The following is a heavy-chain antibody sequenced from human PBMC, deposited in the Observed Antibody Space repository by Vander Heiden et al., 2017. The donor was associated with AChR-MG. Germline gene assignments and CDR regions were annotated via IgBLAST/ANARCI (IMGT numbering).Heavy chain of an antibody. J-gene: IGHJ3*02. Sequence: EVQLVQSGAEVKKPGESLKISCKGSGYSFTSYWIGWVRQMPGKGLEWMGIIDPGDSDTRYSPSFQGQVTISADKSISTAYLQWSSLKASDTAMYYCARDWGMGYCSGGSCYSRRDAFDIWGQGTMVTVSS. D-gene: IGHD2-15*01. CDR1: GYSFTSYW. V-gene: IGHV5-51*01. CDR2: IDPGDSDT. CDR3: ARDWGMGYCSGGSCYSRRDAFDI.